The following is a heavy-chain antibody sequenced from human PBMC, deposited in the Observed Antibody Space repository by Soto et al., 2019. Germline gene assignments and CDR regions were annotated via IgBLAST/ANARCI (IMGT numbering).Heavy chain of an antibody. V-gene: IGHV4-4*02. D-gene: IGHD6-13*01. CDR2: IYHSGST. J-gene: IGHJ4*02. CDR1: GGSISSSNW. Sequence: SETLSLTCAVSGGSISSSNWWSWVRQPPGKGLEWIGEIYHSGSTNYNPSLKSRVTISVDKSKNQFSLKLSSVTAADTAVYYCASGTGIAAAGSNFDYWGQGTLVTVSS. CDR3: ASGTGIAAAGSNFDY.